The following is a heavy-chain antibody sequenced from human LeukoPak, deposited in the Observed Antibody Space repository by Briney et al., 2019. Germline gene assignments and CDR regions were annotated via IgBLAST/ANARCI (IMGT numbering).Heavy chain of an antibody. J-gene: IGHJ4*02. CDR3: ARAPSGEVESAARGDYLDY. V-gene: IGHV4-34*01. Sequence: SETLSLTCAVYGGSFSGYFWSWIRQPPGKGLEWIGEINHSGGTNYNPSLKSRVTISVDRSKNQFSLKMDSVTAADTAVYYCARAPSGEVESAARGDYLDYWGQGTLVTVSS. CDR1: GGSFSGYF. D-gene: IGHD6-13*01. CDR2: INHSGGT.